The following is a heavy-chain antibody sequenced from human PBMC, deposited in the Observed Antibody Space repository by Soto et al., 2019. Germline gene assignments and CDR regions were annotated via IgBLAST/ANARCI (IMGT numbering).Heavy chain of an antibody. V-gene: IGHV4-34*01. CDR3: ARVRWPPLTYDFWSGYYKGDAFDI. CDR1: GGSFSGYX. J-gene: IGHJ3*02. D-gene: IGHD3-3*01. Sequence: NPSETLSLTCAVYGGSFSGYXWSWIRQPPGKGLEWIGEINHSGSTNYNPSLKSRVTISVDTSKNQFSLKLSSVTAADTAVYYCARVRWPPLTYDFWSGYYKGDAFDIWGQGTMVTVSS. CDR2: INHSGST.